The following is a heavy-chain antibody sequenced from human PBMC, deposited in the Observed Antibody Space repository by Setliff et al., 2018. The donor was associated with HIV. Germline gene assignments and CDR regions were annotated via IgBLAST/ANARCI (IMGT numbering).Heavy chain of an antibody. CDR2: FNREYGGT. J-gene: IGHJ4*02. D-gene: IGHD2-21*01. CDR1: GYSLIALS. V-gene: IGHV1-24*01. CDR3: ATDQLLLGGGSSDY. Sequence: ASVKVSCKVSGYSLIALSMHWVRQTPGKGLEWMGRFNREYGGTIYSPNFQDRVTMTEDASTDTAYMELSSLTSEDTAIYFCATDQLLLGGGSSDYWGQGTLVTVSS.